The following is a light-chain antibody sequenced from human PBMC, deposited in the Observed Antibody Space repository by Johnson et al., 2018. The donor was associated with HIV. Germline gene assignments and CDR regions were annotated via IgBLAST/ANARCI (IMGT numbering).Light chain of an antibody. J-gene: IGLJ1*01. CDR3: GTWDDSLSTGGV. V-gene: IGLV1-51*02. Sequence: QSVLTQPPSVSAAPGQKVTISCSGSSSNIGNNYVSWYQQLPGTAPKLLIYENNKRPSRIPDRFSGSKSGTSATLGITGLQTGDEADYYCGTWDDSLSTGGVFGAGTKVTVL. CDR2: ENN. CDR1: SSNIGNNY.